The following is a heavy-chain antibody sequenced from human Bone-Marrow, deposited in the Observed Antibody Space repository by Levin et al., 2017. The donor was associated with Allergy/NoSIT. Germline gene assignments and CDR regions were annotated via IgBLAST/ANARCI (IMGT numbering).Heavy chain of an antibody. CDR1: GYTFTNYD. V-gene: IGHV1-8*01. J-gene: IGHJ4*02. Sequence: VASVKVSCKASGYTFTNYDVHWVRQATGQGLEWMGWMNPQSGNTGYAQNFQDRVTLTRNTAINTAYMDLNSLKSEDTAVYYCARGRGFSGYDPLDYWGQGTLVTVSA. D-gene: IGHD5-12*01. CDR3: ARGRGFSGYDPLDY. CDR2: MNPQSGNT.